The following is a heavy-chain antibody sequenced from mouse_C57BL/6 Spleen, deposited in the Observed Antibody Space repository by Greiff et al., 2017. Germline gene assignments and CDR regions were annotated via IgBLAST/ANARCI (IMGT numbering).Heavy chain of an antibody. V-gene: IGHV1-26*01. CDR1: GYTFTDYY. CDR2: INPNNGGT. D-gene: IGHD1-1*01. CDR3: ARRVPANYYASSNYAMDY. Sequence: EVQLQQSGPELVKPGASVKISCKASGYTFTDYYMNWVKQSHGKSLEWIGDINPNNGGTSYNQKFKGKATLTADKSSSTAYMALRSLTCEVSAVDSCARRVPANYYASSNYAMDYWGQGTSVTVSS. J-gene: IGHJ4*01.